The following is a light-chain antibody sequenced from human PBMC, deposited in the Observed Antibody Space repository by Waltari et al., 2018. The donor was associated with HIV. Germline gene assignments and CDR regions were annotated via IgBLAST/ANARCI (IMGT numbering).Light chain of an antibody. CDR2: DTS. J-gene: IGKJ4*01. CDR3: QQRSTWPPVT. Sequence: EVVLTQSPATLSLSPGERAPLSCTASQSVGRYLAWYQQKPGQSPRLLISDTSNRAAGIPARFSGGGSATDFTLTISSVEPEDSAVYYCQQRSTWPPVTFGGGTRVEIK. CDR1: QSVGRY. V-gene: IGKV3-11*01.